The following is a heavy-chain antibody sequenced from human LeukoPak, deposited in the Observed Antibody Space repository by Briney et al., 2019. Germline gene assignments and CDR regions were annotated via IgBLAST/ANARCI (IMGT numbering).Heavy chain of an antibody. CDR1: GFTFSSYG. CDR2: ISYDGSNK. CDR3: AKGDAVAAKIGYFDY. J-gene: IGHJ4*02. V-gene: IGHV3-30*18. Sequence: GRSLRLSCAASGFTFSSYGLHWVRQAPGKGLEWVAVISYDGSNKYYADSVKGRFTISRDNSKNTLYLQMNSLRAEDTAVYYCAKGDAVAAKIGYFDYWGQGTLVTVSS. D-gene: IGHD6-19*01.